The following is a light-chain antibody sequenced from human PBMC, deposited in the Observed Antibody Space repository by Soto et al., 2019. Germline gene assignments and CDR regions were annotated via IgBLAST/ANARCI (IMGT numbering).Light chain of an antibody. CDR3: QQSFGPPYT. Sequence: DIQMTQSPSSLSASVGDRVTISCRASQSLGRRLTWYQQKPGEAPKLLIYETSNLQNGVPSRFSGSGSETDFTLAINSLQPEDFATYYCQQSFGPPYTLGQGTKLE. J-gene: IGKJ2*01. CDR1: QSLGRR. V-gene: IGKV1-39*01. CDR2: ETS.